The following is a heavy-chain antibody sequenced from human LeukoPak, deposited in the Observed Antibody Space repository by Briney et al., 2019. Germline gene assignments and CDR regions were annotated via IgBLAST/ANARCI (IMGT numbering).Heavy chain of an antibody. D-gene: IGHD1-14*01. CDR1: GFTFSNHQ. CDR2: IKQDGGEK. CDR3: ARDAGRMDV. J-gene: IGHJ6*02. V-gene: IGHV3-7*01. Sequence: GGSLRLSCAGSGFTFSNHQMNWVRRAPGKGLEWVAKIKQDGGEKHYVDSVKGRFTISRDNAKNSLYLQMNRLRAEDAAVYYCARDAGRMDVWGQGTTVTVSS.